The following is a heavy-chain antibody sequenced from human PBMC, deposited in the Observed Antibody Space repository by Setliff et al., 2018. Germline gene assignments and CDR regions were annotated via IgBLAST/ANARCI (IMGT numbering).Heavy chain of an antibody. Sequence: GGSLRLSCAASGFTFSSYRMHWVRQAPGKGLEWVANIKQDGGEKYYVDSVKGRFTISRDNSKNALYLQMNSLRPEDTAVYYCATSDWYAAFDHWGQGTLVTVSS. V-gene: IGHV3-7*01. CDR1: GFTFSSYR. J-gene: IGHJ4*02. CDR2: IKQDGGEK. D-gene: IGHD6-19*01. CDR3: ATSDWYAAFDH.